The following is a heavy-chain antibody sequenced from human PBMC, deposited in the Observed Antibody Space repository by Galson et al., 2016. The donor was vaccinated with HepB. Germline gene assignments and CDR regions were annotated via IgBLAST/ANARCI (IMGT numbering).Heavy chain of an antibody. D-gene: IGHD1-14*01. V-gene: IGHV3-15*01. CDR2: IKSKSNGETR. Sequence: SLRLSCAASGFSFSNAWMNWVRQAPGKGLEWVGHIKSKSNGETRDYAAPVKGRFTISRDDSKNTLYLQMNSLKTEDTAVYYCCTEQPRSNGNRGTLDVCGQGTMVAVSS. CDR1: GFSFSNAW. CDR3: CTEQPRSNGNRGTLDV. J-gene: IGHJ3*01.